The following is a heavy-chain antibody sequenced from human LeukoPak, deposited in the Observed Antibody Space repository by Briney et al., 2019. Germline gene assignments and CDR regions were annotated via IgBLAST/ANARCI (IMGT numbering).Heavy chain of an antibody. CDR3: ARSTGRAREVP. CDR2: IKICTGVT. V-gene: IGHV1-2*02. J-gene: IGHJ5*02. D-gene: IGHD1-1*01. Sequence: ASVKVSCKASGYAFTAWFIHWVRQAPGQGLEWMGWIKICTGVTHCAQKFEGRVTMTRDTSIDTAYMELSSLRSDDTAVYYCARSTGRAREVPWGEGALITVSS. CDR1: GYAFTAWF.